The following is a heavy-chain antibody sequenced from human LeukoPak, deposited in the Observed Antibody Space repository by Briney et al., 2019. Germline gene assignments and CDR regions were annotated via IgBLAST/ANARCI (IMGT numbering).Heavy chain of an antibody. CDR1: GFTFSSYG. V-gene: IGHV3-30*18. CDR2: ISYDGSNK. J-gene: IGHJ4*02. CDR3: AKEGMDTAMAFFDY. D-gene: IGHD5-18*01. Sequence: QAGGSLRLSCAASGFTFSSYGMHWVRQAPGKGLEWVAVISYDGSNKYYADSVKGRFTISRDNSKNTLYLQMNSLRAEDTAVYYCAKEGMDTAMAFFDYWGQGTLVTVSS.